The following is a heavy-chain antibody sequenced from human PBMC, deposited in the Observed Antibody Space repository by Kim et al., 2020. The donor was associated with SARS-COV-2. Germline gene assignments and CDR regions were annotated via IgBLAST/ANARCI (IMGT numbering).Heavy chain of an antibody. CDR1: GFTFSTSG. V-gene: IGHV3-21*01. D-gene: IGHD3-9*01. CDR3: SRDKVGPGPMTGTLLHFYYYGMDV. J-gene: IGHJ6*02. CDR2: ISGSGSDI. Sequence: GGSLRLSCAASGFTFSTSGMNWVRPAPGKGLEWVSFISGSGSDIYYADSVKGRFSISRDNAKDSLYLLMNSLRAEDTAVYYCSRDKVGPGPMTGTLLHFYYYGMDVWGQGTTVTVSS.